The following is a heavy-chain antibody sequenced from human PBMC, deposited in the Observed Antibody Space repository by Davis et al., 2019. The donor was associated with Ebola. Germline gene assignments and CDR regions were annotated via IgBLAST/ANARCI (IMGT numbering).Heavy chain of an antibody. D-gene: IGHD6-19*01. J-gene: IGHJ4*02. V-gene: IGHV4-59*01. CDR1: GGSISSYY. CDR3: ARYSSGWPYYFDY. Sequence: MPSETLSLTCTVSGGSISSYYWSWIRQPPGKGLEWIGYIYYSGSTNYNPSLKSRVTISVDTSKNQFSLKLSSVTAADTAVYYCARYSSGWPYYFDYWGQGTLVTVSS. CDR2: IYYSGST.